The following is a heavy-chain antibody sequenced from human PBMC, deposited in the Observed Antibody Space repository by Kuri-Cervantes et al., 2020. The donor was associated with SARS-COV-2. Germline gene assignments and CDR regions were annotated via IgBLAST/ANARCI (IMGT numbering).Heavy chain of an antibody. CDR2: IWYDGSNK. D-gene: IGHD6-13*01. V-gene: IGHV3-33*01. Sequence: LSLTCAASGFTFSSYGMHWVRQAPGKGLEWVAVIWYDGSNKYYADSVKGRFTISRDNSKNTLYLQMNSLRAEDTAVYYCAGARGPGYEAHSYFDYWGQGTLVTVSS. J-gene: IGHJ4*02. CDR3: AGARGPGYEAHSYFDY. CDR1: GFTFSSYG.